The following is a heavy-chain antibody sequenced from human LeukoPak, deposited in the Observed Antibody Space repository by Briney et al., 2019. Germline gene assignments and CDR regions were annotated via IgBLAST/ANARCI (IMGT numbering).Heavy chain of an antibody. J-gene: IGHJ4*02. V-gene: IGHV1-46*01. Sequence: ASVTVSCKASGYTFTSYYMHWVRQAPGQGLEWMGIINPSGGSTSYAQKFQGGVTMTRDTSTSTVYMELSSLRSEDTAVYYCARSRIVGATLPGYWGQGTLVTVSS. D-gene: IGHD1-26*01. CDR3: ARSRIVGATLPGY. CDR1: GYTFTSYY. CDR2: INPSGGST.